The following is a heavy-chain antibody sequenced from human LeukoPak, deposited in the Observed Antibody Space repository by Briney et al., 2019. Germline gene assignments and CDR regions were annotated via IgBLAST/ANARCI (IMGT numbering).Heavy chain of an antibody. CDR2: INSDGSST. J-gene: IGHJ4*02. Sequence: QPGGSLRLSCAASGSTFSSYWMHWLRQAPGKGRVWVSRINSDGSSTSYADSVKGRFTISRDNAKNTLYLQMNSLRAEDTAVYYCARSRLGISWELLDDYWGQGTLVTVSS. D-gene: IGHD1-26*01. CDR1: GSTFSSYW. V-gene: IGHV3-74*01. CDR3: ARSRLGISWELLDDY.